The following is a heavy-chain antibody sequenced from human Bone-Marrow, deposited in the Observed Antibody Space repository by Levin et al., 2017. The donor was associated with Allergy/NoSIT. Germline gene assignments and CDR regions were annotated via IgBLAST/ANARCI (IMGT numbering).Heavy chain of an antibody. CDR3: AHNSRSRGYDY. CDR1: GFTFSSYA. D-gene: IGHD1-1*01. J-gene: IGHJ4*02. Sequence: GESLKISCAASGFTFSSYAMHWVRQAPGKGLEWVAVISYDGSNKYYADSVKGRFTISRDNSKNTLYLQMNSLRAEDTAVYYCAHNSRSRGYDYWGQGTLVTVSS. V-gene: IGHV3-30*04. CDR2: ISYDGSNK.